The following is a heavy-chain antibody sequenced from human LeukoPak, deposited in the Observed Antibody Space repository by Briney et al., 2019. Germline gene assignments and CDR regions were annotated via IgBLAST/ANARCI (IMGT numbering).Heavy chain of an antibody. D-gene: IGHD3-22*01. Sequence: GGSLRLSCAASGFTFSSSAMTWVRQAPGKGLEWVSAISGSGGSTYYADSVKGRFTISRDNSKNTLYLQMNSLRAEDTAVYYCAKDLNSSGYYGGYWGQGTLVTVSS. V-gene: IGHV3-23*01. CDR1: GFTFSSSA. J-gene: IGHJ4*02. CDR3: AKDLNSSGYYGGY. CDR2: ISGSGGST.